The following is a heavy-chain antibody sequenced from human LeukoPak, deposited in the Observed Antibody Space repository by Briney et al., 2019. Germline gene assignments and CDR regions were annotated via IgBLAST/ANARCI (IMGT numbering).Heavy chain of an antibody. J-gene: IGHJ4*02. CDR3: ARDPGGVVYFDY. CDR2: IWYDGSNK. D-gene: IGHD2-8*01. V-gene: IGHV3-33*01. Sequence: GGSLRLSCAVSGFTFSNYDMHWVRQAPGKGLEWVAVIWYDGSNKYYADSVKGRFTISRDNSKNTLYLQMNTLRAEDTAVYYCARDPGGVVYFDYWGQGTLVTVSS. CDR1: GFTFSNYD.